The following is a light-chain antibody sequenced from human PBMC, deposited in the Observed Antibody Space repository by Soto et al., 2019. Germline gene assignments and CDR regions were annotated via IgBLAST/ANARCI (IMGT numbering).Light chain of an antibody. Sequence: EIVLTQSPATLSLSPGERATLSCRASQSIGLAIAWYQHKPGQAPRLLLFDASRRANGIPASFRGGGSWTNLTLSISSLEPEDFSAYSCQQRTDRPTWTFGQGTQVDIK. V-gene: IGKV3-11*01. CDR1: QSIGLA. CDR2: DAS. J-gene: IGKJ1*01. CDR3: QQRTDRPTWT.